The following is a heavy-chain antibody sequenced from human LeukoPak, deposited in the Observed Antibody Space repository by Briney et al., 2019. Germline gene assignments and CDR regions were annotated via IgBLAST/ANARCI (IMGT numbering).Heavy chain of an antibody. J-gene: IGHJ4*02. CDR3: ARSPSTIGWNWGYYFDF. V-gene: IGHV4-4*07. CDR1: GVALSDYF. Sequence: SETLSLTCSVSGVALSDYFWSWIRQPAGRDLEWIARISTTGSTYFNPSLQSRVRISVDSSKTHFSLRLSSVTAADTAVYYCARSPSTIGWNWGYYFDFWGQGHLVTVSS. D-gene: IGHD1-7*01. CDR2: ISTTGST.